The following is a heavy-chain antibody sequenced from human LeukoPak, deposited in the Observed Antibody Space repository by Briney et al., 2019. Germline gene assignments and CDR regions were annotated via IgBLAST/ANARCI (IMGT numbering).Heavy chain of an antibody. D-gene: IGHD6-13*01. J-gene: IGHJ4*02. CDR3: AKTYSSSWYYFDY. Sequence: GGSLRLSCAASGFTFSSYEMNWVRQAPGKGLEWVSYISSSGSTICYADSVKGRFTISRDNAKNSLYLQMNSLRAEDTAVYYCAKTYSSSWYYFDYWGQGTLVTVSS. V-gene: IGHV3-48*03. CDR2: ISSSGSTI. CDR1: GFTFSSYE.